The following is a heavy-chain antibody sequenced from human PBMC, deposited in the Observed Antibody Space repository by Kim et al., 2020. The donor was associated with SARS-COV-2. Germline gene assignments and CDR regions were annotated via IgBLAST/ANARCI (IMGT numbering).Heavy chain of an antibody. D-gene: IGHD3-16*01. Sequence: GSTYYADSVKGRFTISRDNSKNTLYLQMNSLRAEDTAVYYCVKLGQFHDYWGQGTLVTVSS. CDR3: VKLGQFHDY. CDR2: GST. J-gene: IGHJ4*02. V-gene: IGHV3-23*01.